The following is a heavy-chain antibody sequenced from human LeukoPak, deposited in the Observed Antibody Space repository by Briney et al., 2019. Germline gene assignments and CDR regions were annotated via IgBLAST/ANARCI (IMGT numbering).Heavy chain of an antibody. V-gene: IGHV1-69*05. CDR1: GGTFSSYA. J-gene: IGHJ5*02. D-gene: IGHD6-13*01. CDR3: ARSIATAGTLDWFDP. Sequence: ASVKVSCKASGGTFSSYAISWVRQAPGQGLEWMGGIIPIFGTANYAQKFQGRVTITTDESTSTAYMELSSLRSEDTAVYYCARSIATAGTLDWFDPWGQGTLVTVSS. CDR2: IIPIFGTA.